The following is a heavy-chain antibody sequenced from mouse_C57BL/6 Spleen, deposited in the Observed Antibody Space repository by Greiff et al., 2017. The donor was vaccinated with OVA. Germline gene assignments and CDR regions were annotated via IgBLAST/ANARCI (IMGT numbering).Heavy chain of an antibody. V-gene: IGHV1-5*01. Sequence: EVQLQQSGTVLARPGASVKMSCKTSGYTFTSYWMHWVKQRPGQGLEWIGAIYPGNSDTSYNQKFKGKAKLTAVTSASTAYMELSSLTNEDSAVYYCTRVDYYGSSYIFDYWGQGTTLTVSS. CDR2: IYPGNSDT. CDR1: GYTFTSYW. J-gene: IGHJ2*01. CDR3: TRVDYYGSSYIFDY. D-gene: IGHD1-1*01.